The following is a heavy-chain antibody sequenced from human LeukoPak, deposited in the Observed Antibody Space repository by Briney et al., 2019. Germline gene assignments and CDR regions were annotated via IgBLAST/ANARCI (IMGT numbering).Heavy chain of an antibody. D-gene: IGHD1-26*01. CDR2: INSDGSST. J-gene: IGHJ4*02. V-gene: IGHV3-74*01. CDR1: GFTFSPYW. Sequence: PGGSLRLSCAASGFTFSPYWMHWVRQAPGKGLVWVSRINSDGSSTSYADSVKGRFTISRDNAKNTLYLQMSSLRAEDTGVYYCARDRNSGSSYENLFVYWGQGPLLTVSS. CDR3: ARDRNSGSSYENLFVY.